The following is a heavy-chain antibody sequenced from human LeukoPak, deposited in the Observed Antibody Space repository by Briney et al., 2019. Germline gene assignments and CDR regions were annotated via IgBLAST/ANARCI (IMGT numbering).Heavy chain of an antibody. CDR3: ARGQDYYDSSGYYEEWWFDP. V-gene: IGHV5-51*01. CDR2: IYPGDSDT. D-gene: IGHD3-22*01. CDR1: GYGFGVYW. Sequence: GESLKISCKTSGYGFGVYWIGWVRQMPGKGLEWMGIIYPGDSDTRYSPSFQGQVTISADRSISTAYLQWSSLKASDTAMYYCARGQDYYDSSGYYEEWWFDPWGQGTLVTVSS. J-gene: IGHJ5*02.